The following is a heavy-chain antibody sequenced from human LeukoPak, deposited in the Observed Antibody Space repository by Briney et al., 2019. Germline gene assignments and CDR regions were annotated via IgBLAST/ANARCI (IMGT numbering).Heavy chain of an antibody. Sequence: GGSLRLSCEASGLTFSSYAMSWVRQTPGKGLEWVSVITNSGGATYYADSVKGRFTISRDNAKNSLYLQMNSLRAEDTAVYYCARDGDDTSGYFSPFDYWGQGTLVTVSS. V-gene: IGHV3-48*04. CDR1: GLTFSSYA. J-gene: IGHJ4*02. CDR3: ARDGDDTSGYFSPFDY. CDR2: ITNSGGAT. D-gene: IGHD3-22*01.